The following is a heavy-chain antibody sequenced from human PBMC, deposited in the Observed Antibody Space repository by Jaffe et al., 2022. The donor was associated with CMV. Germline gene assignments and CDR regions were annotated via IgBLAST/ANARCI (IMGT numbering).Heavy chain of an antibody. CDR3: ARVQYYYDSSGYYYNY. J-gene: IGHJ4*02. CDR1: GYTFTGYY. CDR2: INPNSGGT. Sequence: QVQLVQSGAEVKKPGASVKVSCKASGYTFTGYYMHWVRQAPGQGLEWMGWINPNSGGTNYAQKFQGRVTMTRDTSISTAYMELSRLRSDDTAVYYCARVQYYYDSSGYYYNYWGQGTLVTVSS. V-gene: IGHV1-2*02. D-gene: IGHD3-22*01.